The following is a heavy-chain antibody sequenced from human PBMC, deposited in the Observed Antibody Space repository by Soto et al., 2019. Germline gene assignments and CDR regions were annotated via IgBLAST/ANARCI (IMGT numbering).Heavy chain of an antibody. V-gene: IGHV3-30*18. D-gene: IGHD3-22*01. CDR3: AKLYDSSGYHIY. J-gene: IGHJ4*02. CDR1: GFTFSSYG. Sequence: GGSLRLSCAACGFTFSSYGMHWVRQAPGKGLEWVAVISYDGSNKYYADSVKGRFTISRDNSKNTLYLQMNSLRAEDTAVYYCAKLYDSSGYHIYWGQGTLVTVSS. CDR2: ISYDGSNK.